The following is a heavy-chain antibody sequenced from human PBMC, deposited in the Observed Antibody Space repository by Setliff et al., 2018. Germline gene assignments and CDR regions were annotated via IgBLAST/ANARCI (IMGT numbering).Heavy chain of an antibody. CDR3: ARGSVEYSRGWYYFDY. J-gene: IGHJ4*02. V-gene: IGHV3-64*02. CDR2: ISSNGGST. CDR1: GFTFSSYA. D-gene: IGHD6-19*01. Sequence: PGGSLRLSCAASGFTFSSYAMHWVRQAPGKGLEYVSAISSNGGSTYYADSVKGRFTISRDNSKNTLYLQMGSLRAEDMAVYYCARGSVEYSRGWYYFDYWAQGTLVTVSS.